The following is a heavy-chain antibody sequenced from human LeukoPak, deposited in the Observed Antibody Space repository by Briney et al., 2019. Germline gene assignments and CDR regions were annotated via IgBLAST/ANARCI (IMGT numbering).Heavy chain of an antibody. CDR1: GYRFTSYW. V-gene: IGHV5-51*01. CDR2: IYPGDSDT. D-gene: IGHD5-18*01. CDR3: ARPGERGYSYGSYYFDY. Sequence: GESLKISCKGSGYRFTSYWIGWVRQMPGKGLEWMGIIYPGDSDTRYSPSFKGQVTISADQSISTACLQWSSLKASDTAMYYCARPGERGYSYGSYYFDYWGQGTLVTVSS. J-gene: IGHJ4*02.